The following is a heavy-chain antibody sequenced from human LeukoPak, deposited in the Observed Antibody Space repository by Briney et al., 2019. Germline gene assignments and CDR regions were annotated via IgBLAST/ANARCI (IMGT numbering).Heavy chain of an antibody. J-gene: IGHJ6*04. CDR2: IIPIFGTA. Sequence: GSSVKVSCKASGGTFSSYAISWVRQAPGQGLEWMGGIIPIFGTANYAQKFQGSVTITADKSTSTAYMELSSLRSEDTAVYYCAGPIAAAGRDSGYYYGMDVWGKGTTVTVSS. V-gene: IGHV1-69*06. D-gene: IGHD6-13*01. CDR3: AGPIAAAGRDSGYYYGMDV. CDR1: GGTFSSYA.